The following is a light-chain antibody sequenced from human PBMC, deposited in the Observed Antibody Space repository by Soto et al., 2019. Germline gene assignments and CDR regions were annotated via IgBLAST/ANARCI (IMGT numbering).Light chain of an antibody. J-gene: IGLJ1*01. CDR1: SSDVGGYNY. Sequence: QSVLTQPPSASGSPGHSVTIFCTGTSSDVGGYNYVSWYQQHPGKAPKLMIYEVSKRPSGVPDRFSGSKSGNTASLTVSGPQAEDEADYYCSSYAGSNDLGVFGTGTKVTVL. CDR2: EVS. CDR3: SSYAGSNDLGV. V-gene: IGLV2-8*01.